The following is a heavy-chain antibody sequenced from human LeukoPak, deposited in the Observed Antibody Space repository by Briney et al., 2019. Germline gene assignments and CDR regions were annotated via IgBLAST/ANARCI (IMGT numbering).Heavy chain of an antibody. V-gene: IGHV1-69*13. D-gene: IGHD3-9*01. Sequence: SVKVSCTASGGTFSSYAISWVRQAPGQGLEWMGGIIPIFGTANYAQKFQGRVTITADESTSTAYMELSSLRSEDTAVYYCARGLSSSSLRYFDSSDYYYGMDVWGQGTTVTVSS. J-gene: IGHJ6*02. CDR2: IIPIFGTA. CDR1: GGTFSSYA. CDR3: ARGLSSSSLRYFDSSDYYYGMDV.